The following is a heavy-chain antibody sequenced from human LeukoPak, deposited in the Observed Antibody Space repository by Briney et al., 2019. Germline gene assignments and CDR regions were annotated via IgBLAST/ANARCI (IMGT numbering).Heavy chain of an antibody. J-gene: IGHJ5*02. D-gene: IGHD2-2*02. V-gene: IGHV1-18*01. CDR1: GYASTTYG. CDR2: TYNTYT. Sequence: GASVKVSCKTSGYASTTYGISWVRQAPGQGLEWMGWTYNTYTHYAQTLRDRLTMTTDTSTSTSYMELRSLRSDDTAVYYCARVTGGRYCSTTSCYMRGWFDPWGQGTLVTVSS. CDR3: ARVTGGRYCSTTSCYMRGWFDP.